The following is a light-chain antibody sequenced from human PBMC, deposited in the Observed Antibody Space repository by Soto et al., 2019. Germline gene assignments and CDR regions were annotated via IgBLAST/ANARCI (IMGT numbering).Light chain of an antibody. J-gene: IGKJ1*01. V-gene: IGKV3-11*01. CDR3: QQRTDRPPWT. CDR2: DAS. CDR1: QSIGLA. Sequence: EIVLTQAPATLSLSPGERATLSCRASQSIGLAIAWYQHKPGHAARLLIFDASQRATGIPARFRGSGSGTDFPLSISSLEPEDFAVYYCQQRTDRPPWTFGQGTKVDIK.